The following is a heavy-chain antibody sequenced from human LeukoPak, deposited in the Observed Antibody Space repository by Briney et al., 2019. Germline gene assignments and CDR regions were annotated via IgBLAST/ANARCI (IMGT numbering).Heavy chain of an antibody. CDR3: AKSRGLLSGKDAFDI. CDR1: GFTFDDYA. D-gene: IGHD2-2*01. J-gene: IGHJ3*02. V-gene: IGHV3-9*03. Sequence: GGSLRLSCAASGFTFDDYAMHWVRQAPGKGLEWVSGISWNSGSIGYADSVKGRFTISRDNAKNSLYLQMNSLRAEDMALYYCAKSRGLLSGKDAFDIWGQGTMVTVSS. CDR2: ISWNSGSI.